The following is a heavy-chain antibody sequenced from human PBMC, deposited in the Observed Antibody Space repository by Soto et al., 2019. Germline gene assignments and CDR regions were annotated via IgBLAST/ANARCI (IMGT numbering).Heavy chain of an antibody. D-gene: IGHD2-2*01. CDR3: ARHMGLVPAAGLNWFDP. J-gene: IGHJ5*02. CDR1: GGSISSYY. V-gene: IGHV4-59*01. CDR2: IYYSGST. Sequence: SETLSLTCTVSGGSISSYYWSWIRQPPGKGLEWIGYIYYSGSTNYNPSLKSRVTISVDTSKNQFSLKLSSVTAADTAVYFCARHMGLVPAAGLNWFDPWGQGNRMSGSS.